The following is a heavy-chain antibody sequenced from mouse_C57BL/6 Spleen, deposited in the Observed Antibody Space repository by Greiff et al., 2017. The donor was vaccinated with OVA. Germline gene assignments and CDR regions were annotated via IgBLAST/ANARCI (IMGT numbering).Heavy chain of an antibody. D-gene: IGHD1-1*01. J-gene: IGHJ1*03. V-gene: IGHV1-78*01. Sequence: VNLVESDAELVKPGASVKISCKVSGYTFTDHTIHWMKQRPEQGLEWIGYIYPRDGSTKYNEKFKGKATLTADKSSSTAYMQLNSLTSEDSAVYFCARGGYYGSSLYWYFDVWGTGTTVTVSS. CDR3: ARGGYYGSSLYWYFDV. CDR2: IYPRDGST. CDR1: GYTFTDHT.